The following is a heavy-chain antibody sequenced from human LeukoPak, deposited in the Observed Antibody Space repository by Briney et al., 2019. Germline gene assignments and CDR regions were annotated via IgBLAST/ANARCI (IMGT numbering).Heavy chain of an antibody. CDR2: ISSSSSYI. CDR3: ARDRDIVVVPAAIAPSPAEFDP. J-gene: IGHJ5*02. CDR1: GFTFSSYS. V-gene: IGHV3-21*01. Sequence: GGSLRLSCAASGFTFSSYSMNWVRQAPGKGLEWVSSISSSSSYIYYADSVKGRFTISRDNSKNTLYLQMNSLRAEDTAVYYCARDRDIVVVPAAIAPSPAEFDPWGQGTLVTVSS. D-gene: IGHD2-2*01.